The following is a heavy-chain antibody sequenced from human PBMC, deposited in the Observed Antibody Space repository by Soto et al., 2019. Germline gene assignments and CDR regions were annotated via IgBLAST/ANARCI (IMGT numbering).Heavy chain of an antibody. CDR3: ASLLRPDGIAAAAPTYYFDY. V-gene: IGHV4-31*03. J-gene: IGHJ4*02. Sequence: NPSETLSLTCTVSGGSISSGGYYWSWIRQHPGKGLEWIGYIYYSGSTYYNPSLKSRVTISVDTSKNQFSLKLSSVTAADTAVYYCASLLRPDGIAAAAPTYYFDYWGQGTLVTVSS. CDR2: IYYSGST. CDR1: GGSISSGGYY. D-gene: IGHD6-13*01.